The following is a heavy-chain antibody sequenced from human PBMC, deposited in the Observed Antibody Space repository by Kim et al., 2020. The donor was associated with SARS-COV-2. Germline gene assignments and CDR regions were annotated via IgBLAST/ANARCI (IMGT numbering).Heavy chain of an antibody. Sequence: SVKGRFTISRDNSKNTLYLQMNSLRAEDTAVYYCAKDWRRLGFTVTTFDYWGQGTLVTVSS. D-gene: IGHD4-4*01. V-gene: IGHV3-23*01. J-gene: IGHJ4*02. CDR3: AKDWRRLGFTVTTFDY.